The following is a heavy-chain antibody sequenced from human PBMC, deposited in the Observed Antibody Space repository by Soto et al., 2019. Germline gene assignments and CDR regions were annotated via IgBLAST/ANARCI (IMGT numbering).Heavy chain of an antibody. D-gene: IGHD3-22*01. CDR3: AKVTGYDSSEEVDY. V-gene: IGHV3-30*18. J-gene: IGHJ4*02. Sequence: QVQLVESGGGVVQPGRSLRLSCAASGFTFSSYGMHWVRQAPGKGLEWVAVISYDGSNKYYADSVKGRFTISRDNSKNTLYLQMNSLRAEDTAVYYCAKVTGYDSSEEVDYWGQGTLVTVSS. CDR2: ISYDGSNK. CDR1: GFTFSSYG.